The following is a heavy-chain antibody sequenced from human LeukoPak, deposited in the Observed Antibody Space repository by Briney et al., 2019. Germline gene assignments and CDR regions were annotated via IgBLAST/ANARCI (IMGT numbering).Heavy chain of an antibody. Sequence: GGSLRLSCAASGFTFSSFGMYWVRQAPGKGLEWVAVIWYDGSNDDYADSVKGRFTISRDNSKNTLYLQMNSLRAEDTAVYYCARVASTTLDYWGQGTLVTVSS. CDR1: GFTFSSFG. D-gene: IGHD2-2*01. CDR2: IWYDGSND. V-gene: IGHV3-33*01. J-gene: IGHJ4*02. CDR3: ARVASTTLDY.